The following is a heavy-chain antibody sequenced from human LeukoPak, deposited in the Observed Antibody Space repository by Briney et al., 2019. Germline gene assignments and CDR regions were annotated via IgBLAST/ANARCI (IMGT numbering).Heavy chain of an antibody. CDR3: AGERGEEYSSGWYKTNYFYN. J-gene: IGHJ4*02. V-gene: IGHV4-39*07. CDR1: GDSFTSVTDY. CDR2: GDYSGST. D-gene: IGHD6-19*01. Sequence: SETLSLTCTVSGDSFTSVTDYWAWSRQPPGKGLEWIASGDYSGSTYYNPSLESRVAISADMSKNQISLKLTSVTGADTAVYYCAGERGEEYSSGWYKTNYFYNWGQGIRVTVSS.